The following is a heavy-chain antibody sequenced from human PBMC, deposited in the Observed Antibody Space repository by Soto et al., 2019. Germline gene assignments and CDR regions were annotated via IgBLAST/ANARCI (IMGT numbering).Heavy chain of an antibody. D-gene: IGHD2-15*01. CDR3: ARRYCSGGSCYSYYYYGMDV. J-gene: IGHJ6*02. V-gene: IGHV1-3*01. Sequence: QVQLVQSGAEVKKPGASVKVSCKASGYTFTSYAMHCVRQAPGQRLEWMGWINAGNGNTKYSQKFQGRVTITRDTSASTAYMELSSLRSEDTAVYYCARRYCSGGSCYSYYYYGMDVWGQGTTVTVSS. CDR1: GYTFTSYA. CDR2: INAGNGNT.